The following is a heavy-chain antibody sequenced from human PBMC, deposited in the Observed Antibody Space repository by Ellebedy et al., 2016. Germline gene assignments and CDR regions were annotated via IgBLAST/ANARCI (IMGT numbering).Heavy chain of an antibody. Sequence: GESLKISXAASGFTFSSYAMHWVRQAPGKGLEWVAVISYDGSNKYYADSVKGRFTISRDNSKNTLYLQMNSLRAEDTAVYYCASDSGDSSTWAPDAFDIWGQGTMVTVSS. CDR3: ASDSGDSSTWAPDAFDI. CDR2: ISYDGSNK. D-gene: IGHD6-13*01. CDR1: GFTFSSYA. V-gene: IGHV3-30*14. J-gene: IGHJ3*02.